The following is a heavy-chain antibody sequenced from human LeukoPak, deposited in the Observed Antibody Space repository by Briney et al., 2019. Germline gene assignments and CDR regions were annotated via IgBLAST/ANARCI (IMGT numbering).Heavy chain of an antibody. CDR1: GFTFDDYA. D-gene: IGHD2-2*01. CDR2: ISGDGGST. Sequence: GGSLRLSCAASGFTFDDYAMHWVRQAPGKGLEWVSLISGDGGSTYYADSVKGRFTISTDNSKNSLYLQMNSLRTEDTALYYCAKDIGRYCSSTSCLMDVWGQGTTVTVSS. J-gene: IGHJ6*02. V-gene: IGHV3-43*02. CDR3: AKDIGRYCSSTSCLMDV.